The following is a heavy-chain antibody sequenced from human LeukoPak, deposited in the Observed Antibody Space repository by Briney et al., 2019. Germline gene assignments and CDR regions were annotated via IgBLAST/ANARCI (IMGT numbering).Heavy chain of an antibody. Sequence: SETLSLTCAVYGGSFSGYYWSWIRQPPGKGLEWIGEMNHSGSTNYNPSLKSRVTISVDTSKNQFSLKLSSVTAADTAVYYCADDSSGYYSGGAFDIWGQGTMVTVSS. V-gene: IGHV4-34*01. J-gene: IGHJ3*02. CDR1: GGSFSGYY. D-gene: IGHD3-22*01. CDR2: MNHSGST. CDR3: ADDSSGYYSGGAFDI.